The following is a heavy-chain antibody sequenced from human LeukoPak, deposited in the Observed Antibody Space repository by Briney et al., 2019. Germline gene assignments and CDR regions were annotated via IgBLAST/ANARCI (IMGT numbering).Heavy chain of an antibody. D-gene: IGHD3/OR15-3a*01. CDR1: GFTFEDYG. CDR3: AKGQDWGHNWFDP. V-gene: IGHV3-9*01. CDR2: ISWNSGTI. Sequence: SGGSLRLSCAASGFTFEDYGMHWVRHVPGKGLEWVSGISWNSGTIGYADSVKGRFTVSRDNAKNFLYLQMHSLRVEDTALYYCAKGQDWGHNWFDPWGQGTLVTVSS. J-gene: IGHJ5*02.